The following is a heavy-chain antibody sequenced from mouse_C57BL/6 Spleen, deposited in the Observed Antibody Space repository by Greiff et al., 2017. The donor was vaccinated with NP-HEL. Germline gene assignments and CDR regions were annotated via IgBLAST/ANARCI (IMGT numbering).Heavy chain of an antibody. J-gene: IGHJ1*03. D-gene: IGHD1-1*01. CDR2: INPNNGGT. CDR3: ARTYYGSSHWYFDV. Sequence: DVKLQESGPELVKPGASVKIPCKASGYTFTDYNMDWVKQSHGKSLEWIGDINPNNGGTIYNQKFKGKATLTVDKSSSTAYMELRSLTSEDTSVDYCARTYYGSSHWYFDVWGTGTTVTVSS. V-gene: IGHV1-18*01. CDR1: GYTFTDYN.